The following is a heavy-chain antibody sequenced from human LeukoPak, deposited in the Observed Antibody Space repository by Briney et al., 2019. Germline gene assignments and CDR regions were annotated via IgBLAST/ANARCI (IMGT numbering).Heavy chain of an antibody. CDR2: ISSSSTYI. J-gene: IGHJ3*01. CDR1: GFTVSTNY. D-gene: IGHD4-23*01. V-gene: IGHV3-21*01. CDR3: ARDNSF. Sequence: GGSLRLSCVVSGFTVSTNYMSWVRQAPGKGLEWVSSISSSSTYIYYADSVKGRFTISRDNAKNSLYLQMNSLQAEDTAVYYCARDNSFWGQGTMVTVSS.